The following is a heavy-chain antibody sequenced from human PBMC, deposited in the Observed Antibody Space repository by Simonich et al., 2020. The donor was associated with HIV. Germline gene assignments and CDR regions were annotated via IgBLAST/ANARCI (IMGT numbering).Heavy chain of an antibody. CDR3: ARGSNDRSASFDY. J-gene: IGHJ4*02. CDR2: LYPSGST. V-gene: IGHV4-38-2*02. CDR1: GGSISSGYY. Sequence: QVLLQESGPGLVKPSETLSLTCSVSGGSISSGYYWGWIRQPPGKGLEWIGSLYPSGSTYYNPSLKSRLTISVDRSKNHFSLKLSSVTAADTAVYYCARGSNDRSASFDYWGQGTLVTVSS. D-gene: IGHD3-22*01.